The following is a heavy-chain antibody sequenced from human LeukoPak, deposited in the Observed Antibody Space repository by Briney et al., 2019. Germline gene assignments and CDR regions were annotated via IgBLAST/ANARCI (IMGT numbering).Heavy chain of an antibody. CDR1: GGTFSSYA. CDR3: ASWGSGSYYSPFDY. Sequence: SVKVSCKASGGTFSSYAISWVRQAPGQGLEWMGRIIPILGIANYAQKFQGRVTITADKSTSTAYMELSSLRSEDTAVYYCASWGSGSYYSPFDYWGQGTLVTVSS. CDR2: IIPILGIA. V-gene: IGHV1-69*04. J-gene: IGHJ4*02. D-gene: IGHD3-10*01.